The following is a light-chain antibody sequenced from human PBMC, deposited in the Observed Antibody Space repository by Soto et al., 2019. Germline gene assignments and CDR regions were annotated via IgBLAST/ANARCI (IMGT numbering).Light chain of an antibody. Sequence: DIHMTQSPSPQSCFVVDSDTITCPASQTISSWLAWYQQKPGKAPKLLIYKASTLKSGVQSRFSGSGSGTEFTLTISSLQPDDFATYYCQHYNSYSEAFGQGTKVDI. CDR1: QTISSW. CDR2: KAS. V-gene: IGKV1-5*03. CDR3: QHYNSYSEA. J-gene: IGKJ1*01.